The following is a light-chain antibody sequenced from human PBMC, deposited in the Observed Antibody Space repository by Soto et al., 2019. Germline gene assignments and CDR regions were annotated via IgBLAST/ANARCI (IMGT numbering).Light chain of an antibody. Sequence: IQMTQSPSSFSASTGDRVTITCRASQGISSYLAWYQQKPGKAPKLLIYAASTLQSGVPSRFSGSGSGTDFTLTISCLQSEDFATYYCQQYYSYPLTFGGGTKVDIK. CDR1: QGISSY. V-gene: IGKV1-8*01. CDR3: QQYYSYPLT. J-gene: IGKJ4*01. CDR2: AAS.